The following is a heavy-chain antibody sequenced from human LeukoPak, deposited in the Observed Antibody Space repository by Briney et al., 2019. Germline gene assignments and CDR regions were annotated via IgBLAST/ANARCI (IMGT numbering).Heavy chain of an antibody. CDR2: LYYGENS. V-gene: IGHV4-39*01. Sequence: SETLSLTCTVSGGSISIISSSTYYWGWIRQAPGKGLEWIGSLYYGENSHYNPSLKSRATLSVDTSNNQFSLKLTSVTAADAAVYFCARQLPPAAADTRGYFDYWGQGTVVTVSA. J-gene: IGHJ4*02. CDR1: GGSISIISSSTYY. CDR3: ARQLPPAAADTRGYFDY. D-gene: IGHD6-25*01.